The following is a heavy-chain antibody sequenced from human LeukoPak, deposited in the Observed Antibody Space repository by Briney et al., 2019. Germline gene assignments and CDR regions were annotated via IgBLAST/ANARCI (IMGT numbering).Heavy chain of an antibody. Sequence: PGGSLRLSCAASGFPFSSSAMNWVRQAPGEGLEWVSLIDDSGTNTYYAHPVKGRFTISRDNSKSKLYLQMNSLRAEDTGIYFCAKDNVPRVDLGGWFDPGAREPWSPSPQ. CDR2: IDDSGTNT. J-gene: IGHJ5*02. V-gene: IGHV3-23*01. CDR3: AKDNVPRVDLGGWFDP. D-gene: IGHD3-10*01. CDR1: GFPFSSSA.